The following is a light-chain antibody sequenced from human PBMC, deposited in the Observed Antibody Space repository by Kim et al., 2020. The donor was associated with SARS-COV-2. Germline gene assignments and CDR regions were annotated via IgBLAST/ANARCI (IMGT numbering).Light chain of an antibody. CDR3: SSYTTRNTLV. V-gene: IGLV2-14*03. Sequence: QSALTQPASVSGSPGQSITISCTGTSGDIGAYNYVSWYRQYPDRVPELIIYDVSKRPSGVSDRFSASKSGTTASLTISGLQAEDEGDYYCSSYTTRNTLVFGGGTKVTVL. CDR2: DVS. J-gene: IGLJ2*01. CDR1: SGDIGAYNY.